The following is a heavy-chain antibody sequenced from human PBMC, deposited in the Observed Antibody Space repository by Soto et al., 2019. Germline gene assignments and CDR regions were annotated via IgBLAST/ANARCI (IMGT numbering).Heavy chain of an antibody. J-gene: IGHJ4*02. V-gene: IGHV3-30*03. CDR1: GFTFSSYG. D-gene: IGHD6-19*01. CDR3: TIAVAGTGALDY. Sequence: GGSLRLSCAASGFTFSSYGMHWVRQAPGKGLEWVAVISYDGSNKYYADSVKGRFTISRDNSKNTLYLQMNSLRAEDTAVYYCTIAVAGTGALDYWGQGTLVTVSS. CDR2: ISYDGSNK.